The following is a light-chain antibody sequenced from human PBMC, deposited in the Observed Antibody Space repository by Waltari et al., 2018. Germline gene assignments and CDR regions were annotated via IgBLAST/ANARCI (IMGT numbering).Light chain of an antibody. J-gene: IGLJ2*01. Sequence: SYEVTQPPSVSVSPGQTATITCSGGRSEDKYTSWYQPKPGQSPVLVIYQDTKRPSGIPERFSGSNSGNSATLTISGTQAMDEADYYCQAWDSSTEVFGGGTRLTVL. CDR1: RSEDKY. CDR3: QAWDSSTEV. CDR2: QDT. V-gene: IGLV3-1*01.